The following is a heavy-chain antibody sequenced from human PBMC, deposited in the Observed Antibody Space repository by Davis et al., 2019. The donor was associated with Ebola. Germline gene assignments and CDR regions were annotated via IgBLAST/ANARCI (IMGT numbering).Heavy chain of an antibody. V-gene: IGHV3-7*03. Sequence: GGSLRLSCAASGFTFSHSWMSWVRRAPGKGLEWVANIKEDGSQTYYVDSVKGRFTISRDNTKNSLSLQMSGLRPEDTAVYYCAKTFNEYGSGYRPSDYWGQGTLVTVSS. J-gene: IGHJ4*02. CDR2: IKEDGSQT. CDR3: AKTFNEYGSGYRPSDY. CDR1: GFTFSHSW. D-gene: IGHD3-3*01.